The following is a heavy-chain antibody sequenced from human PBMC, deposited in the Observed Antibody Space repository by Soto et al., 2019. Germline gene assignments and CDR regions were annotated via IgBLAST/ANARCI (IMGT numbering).Heavy chain of an antibody. D-gene: IGHD3-22*01. CDR1: GGTFSSYA. CDR2: IIPTFGTA. V-gene: IGHV1-69*13. J-gene: IGHJ6*02. CDR3: ARGFRESAYDSSGYYFGYYGMDV. Sequence: GASVKVSCKASGGTFSSYAISWVRQAPGQGLEWMGGIIPTFGTANYAQKFQGRVTITADESTSTAYMELSSLRSEDTAAYYCARGFRESAYDSSGYYFGYYGMDVWGQGTTVTASS.